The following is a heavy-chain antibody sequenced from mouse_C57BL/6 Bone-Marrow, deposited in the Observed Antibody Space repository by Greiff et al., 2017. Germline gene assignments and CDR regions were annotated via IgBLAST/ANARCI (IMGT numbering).Heavy chain of an antibody. V-gene: IGHV1-52*01. CDR2: IDPSDSET. Sequence: QVQLQPGAELVRPGSSVKLSCKASGYTFTSYWMHWVKQRPIQGLEWIGNIDPSDSETHYNQKFKDKATLTVDKSSSTAYMQLSSLTSEDSAVYYCAREWVLGFAYWGQGTLVTVSA. D-gene: IGHD1-3*01. CDR1: GYTFTSYW. CDR3: AREWVLGFAY. J-gene: IGHJ3*01.